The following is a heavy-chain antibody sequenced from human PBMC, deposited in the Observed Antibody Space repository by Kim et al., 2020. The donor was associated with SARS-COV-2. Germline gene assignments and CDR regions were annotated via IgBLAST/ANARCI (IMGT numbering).Heavy chain of an antibody. V-gene: IGHV1-69*13. J-gene: IGHJ6*02. D-gene: IGHD2-21*02. CDR2: IIPIFGTA. CDR3: ATVLGSGGDCYDCYYYYGMDV. Sequence: SVKVSCKASGGTFSSYAISWVRQAPGQGLEWMGGIIPIFGTANYAQKFQGRVTITADESTSTAYMELSSLRSEDTAVYYCATVLGSGGDCYDCYYYYGMDVWGQGTTVTVSS. CDR1: GGTFSSYA.